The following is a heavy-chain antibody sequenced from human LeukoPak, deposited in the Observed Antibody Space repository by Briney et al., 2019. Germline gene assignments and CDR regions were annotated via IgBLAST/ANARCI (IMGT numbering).Heavy chain of an antibody. CDR1: GFTLGTSG. V-gene: IGHV3-30*02. D-gene: IGHD2-2*01. J-gene: IGHJ4*02. CDR2: IRYDGSNR. CDR3: ARVPISPSYYFDY. Sequence: GGSLRLSCAASGFTLGTSGMHWVRQAPGKGLEWVAFIRYDGSNRYYADSVNGRFTISRDTSKNTLYLQMNSLRAEDTAVYYCARVPISPSYYFDYWGQGTLVTVSS.